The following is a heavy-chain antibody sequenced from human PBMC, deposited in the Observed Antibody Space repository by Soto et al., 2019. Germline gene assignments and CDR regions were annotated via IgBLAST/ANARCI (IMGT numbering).Heavy chain of an antibody. CDR1: GFTVSSNY. D-gene: IGHD3-22*01. Sequence: EVQLVESGGGWIQPGESLRLSCAASGFTVSSNYMSWVRQAPGKGLEWVSVIYSGGSTYYADSVKGRFTISRDNSKNTLYLQMNSLRAEDTAVYYCARDRVESGYPEYFQHWGQGTLVTVSS. V-gene: IGHV3-53*01. CDR3: ARDRVESGYPEYFQH. J-gene: IGHJ1*01. CDR2: IYSGGST.